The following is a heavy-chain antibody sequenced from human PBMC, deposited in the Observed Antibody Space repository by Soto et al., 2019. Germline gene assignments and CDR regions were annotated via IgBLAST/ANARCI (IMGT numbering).Heavy chain of an antibody. Sequence: GGSLRLSCAASGFTFDDYAMHWVRQAPGKGLEWVSLISWDGGSTYYADSVKGRFTISRDNSKNSLYLQMNSLRAEDTALYYCAKDIRPYYYDSSGYYLDYWGQGTLVTVSS. CDR3: AKDIRPYYYDSSGYYLDY. CDR2: ISWDGGST. CDR1: GFTFDDYA. V-gene: IGHV3-43D*03. D-gene: IGHD3-22*01. J-gene: IGHJ4*02.